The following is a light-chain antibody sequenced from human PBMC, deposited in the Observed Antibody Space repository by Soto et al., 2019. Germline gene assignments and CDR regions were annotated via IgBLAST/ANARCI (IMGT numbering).Light chain of an antibody. V-gene: IGKV1-5*03. Sequence: DNQMTQSPSSLSASVGDRVTITCRASQSISSWLAWYQQKPGKAPKLLIYKASTLESGVPSNFSGSGSGTEFTLTISSLQPEDFATYYCQQYNSYPWTFGQGTKVDI. CDR1: QSISSW. CDR3: QQYNSYPWT. CDR2: KAS. J-gene: IGKJ1*01.